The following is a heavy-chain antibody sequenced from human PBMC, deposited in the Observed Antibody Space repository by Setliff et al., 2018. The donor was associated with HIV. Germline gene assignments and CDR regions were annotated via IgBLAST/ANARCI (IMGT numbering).Heavy chain of an antibody. CDR1: GFIFSSHG. Sequence: PGGSLRLSCAASGFIFSSHGMNWVRQAPGKGLEWVSYISSDSRTAFHADSIKGRFYISRDNAKNSLFLEMNSLRDEDTAIYYCVKTYRTWSTPEYYFDFWGQGTLVTVSS. CDR2: ISSDSRTA. J-gene: IGHJ4*02. D-gene: IGHD4-4*01. V-gene: IGHV3-48*02. CDR3: VKTYRTWSTPEYYFDF.